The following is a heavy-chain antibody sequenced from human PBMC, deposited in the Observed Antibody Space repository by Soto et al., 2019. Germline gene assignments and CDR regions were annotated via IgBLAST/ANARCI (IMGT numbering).Heavy chain of an antibody. J-gene: IGHJ4*02. CDR2: INHSGST. Sequence: PSETLSLTCAVYGGSFSGYYWSWIRQPPGKGLEWIGEINHSGSTNYNPSLKSRVTISVDTSKNQFSLKLSPATAADTAVYYCARGRGGYSGYYGRYFDYWGQGTLVTVSS. CDR3: ARGRGGYSGYYGRYFDY. D-gene: IGHD5-12*01. CDR1: GGSFSGYY. V-gene: IGHV4-34*01.